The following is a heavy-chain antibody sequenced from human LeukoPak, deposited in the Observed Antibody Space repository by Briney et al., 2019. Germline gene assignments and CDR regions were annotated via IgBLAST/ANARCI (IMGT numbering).Heavy chain of an antibody. CDR2: IKQDGSKK. CDR3: ARDPGPSHYDFWSGYVDAFDI. V-gene: IGHV3-7*01. CDR1: GFPFSSYW. Sequence: GGSLRLSCVASGFPFSSYWMTWVRQAPGKGLEWVANIKQDGSKKSYVDSVKGRFTISRDNSKNTLYLQMNSLRAEDTAVYYCARDPGPSHYDFWSGYVDAFDIWGQGTMVTVSS. D-gene: IGHD3-3*01. J-gene: IGHJ3*02.